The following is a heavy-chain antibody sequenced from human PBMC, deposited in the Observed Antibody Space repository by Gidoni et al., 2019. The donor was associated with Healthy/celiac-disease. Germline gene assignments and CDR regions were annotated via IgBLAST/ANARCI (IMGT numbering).Heavy chain of an antibody. Sequence: QVQLVQSGAEVPKPGASVRVSFSASGYTFTRYGLSWVRQAPGQGLEWMGWISAYNGNTNDAQKLQGRVTMTTDTSTSTAYMELRSLRSDDTAVYYCARDDYSNLFDYWGQGTLVTVSS. CDR2: ISAYNGNT. V-gene: IGHV1-18*04. D-gene: IGHD4-4*01. CDR1: GYTFTRYG. J-gene: IGHJ4*02. CDR3: ARDDYSNLFDY.